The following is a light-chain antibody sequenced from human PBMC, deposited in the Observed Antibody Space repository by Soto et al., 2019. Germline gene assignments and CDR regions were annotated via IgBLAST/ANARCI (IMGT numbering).Light chain of an antibody. J-gene: IGLJ3*02. Sequence: QSALTQPPSVSGSPGQSVTISCTGTSSDVGSYNRVSWYQQPPGTAPKLIIYEVSNRPSGVPDRFFGSKSGNTASLTISGLHAEDEADYYCNSFTSSNTWVFGGGTKLTVL. V-gene: IGLV2-18*02. CDR3: NSFTSSNTWV. CDR1: SSDVGSYNR. CDR2: EVS.